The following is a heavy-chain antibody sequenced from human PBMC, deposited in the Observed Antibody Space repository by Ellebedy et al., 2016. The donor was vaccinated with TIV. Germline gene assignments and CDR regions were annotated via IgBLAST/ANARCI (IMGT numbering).Heavy chain of an antibody. J-gene: IGHJ4*02. CDR2: ISAYNGNT. CDR1: GYTFTSYG. V-gene: IGHV1-18*01. CDR3: ARAIILWRLKVVPAATPFDY. Sequence: ASVKVSCXASGYTFTSYGISWVRQAPGQGLEWMGWISAYNGNTNYAQKLQGRVTMTTDTSTSTAYMELRSLRSDDTAVYYCARAIILWRLKVVPAATPFDYWGQGTLVTVSS. D-gene: IGHD2-2*02.